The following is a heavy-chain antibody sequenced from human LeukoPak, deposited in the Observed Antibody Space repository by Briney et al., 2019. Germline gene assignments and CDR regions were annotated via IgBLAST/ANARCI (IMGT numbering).Heavy chain of an antibody. J-gene: IGHJ6*02. CDR2: INPNSGGT. V-gene: IGHV1-2*04. CDR1: GYTFTGYY. CDR3: ARGSPLRYYGMDV. Sequence: ASVKVSCKASGYTFTGYYMHWVRQAPGQGLGWMGWINPNSGGTNYAQKFQGWVTMTRDTSISTAYMELSRLRSDDTAVYYCARGSPLRYYGMDVWGQGTTVTVSS. D-gene: IGHD4-17*01.